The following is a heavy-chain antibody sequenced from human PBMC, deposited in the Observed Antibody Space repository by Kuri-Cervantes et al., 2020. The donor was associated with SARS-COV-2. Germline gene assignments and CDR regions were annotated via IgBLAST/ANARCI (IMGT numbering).Heavy chain of an antibody. CDR2: INPNSGGT. CDR3: ARYASMPPHFLYYYYMDV. Sequence: ASVKVSCKAFGYSFSDHYMYWVRQAPGQGLEWMGWINPNSGGTNYAQKFQGRVTMTRDTSISTAYMELSRLRSDDTAVYYCARYASMPPHFLYYYYMDVWGKGTTVTVSS. J-gene: IGHJ6*03. CDR1: GYSFSDHY. D-gene: IGHD2/OR15-2a*01. V-gene: IGHV1-2*02.